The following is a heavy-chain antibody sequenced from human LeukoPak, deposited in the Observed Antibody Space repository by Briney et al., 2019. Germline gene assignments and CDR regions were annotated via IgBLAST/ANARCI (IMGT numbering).Heavy chain of an antibody. CDR2: ITGSGDST. V-gene: IGHV3-23*01. D-gene: IGHD1-26*01. Sequence: GGSLRLSCAASGFTLSRYAMSWVRQAPEKGLEGVSLITGSGDSTYYADSVKGRFTVSRDTQRNTLFLQMNSLSAEDTALYYCAKTIVGATATDYWGQGTLVTVSP. CDR3: AKTIVGATATDY. J-gene: IGHJ4*02. CDR1: GFTLSRYA.